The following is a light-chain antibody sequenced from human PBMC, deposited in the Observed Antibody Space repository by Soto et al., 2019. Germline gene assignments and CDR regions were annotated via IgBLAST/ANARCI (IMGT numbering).Light chain of an antibody. CDR1: SSDVGGYNY. CDR3: RSYTSSSTLV. Sequence: QSALTQPASVSGSPGQSITISCTGTSSDVGGYNYVSWYQQHPGKAPKLMIDDVSNRPSGVSNRFSGSKSGNTASLTISGVQAEDEADYYCRSYTSSSTLVFGGGTKLTVL. V-gene: IGLV2-14*01. J-gene: IGLJ2*01. CDR2: DVS.